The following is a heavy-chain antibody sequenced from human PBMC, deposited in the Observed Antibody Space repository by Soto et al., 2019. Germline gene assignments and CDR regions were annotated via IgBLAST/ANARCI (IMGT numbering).Heavy chain of an antibody. V-gene: IGHV3-21*01. CDR2: ISSTTNYI. CDR3: ARESEDLTSNFDY. CDR1: GFTFTRYS. J-gene: IGHJ4*02. Sequence: PGGSLRLSCAASGFTFTRYSMNWVRRAPGKGLEWVSSISSTTNYIYYADSMKGRFTVSRDNAKNSVYLEMNSLSAEDTAVYYCARESEDLTSNFDYWGQGTLVTVSS.